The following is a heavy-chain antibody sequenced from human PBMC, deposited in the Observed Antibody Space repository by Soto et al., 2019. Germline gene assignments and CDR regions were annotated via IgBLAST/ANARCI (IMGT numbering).Heavy chain of an antibody. Sequence: AILSLTYTVSGYSVSSGSDWSWVRQPPGKGPEWIASIYHVGTTFYNPSLKSRITISVDTSNNQFSLKLTSVTAADTAVYYCARVHVMVVAGSTFDYWGHGTLVTVSS. V-gene: IGHV4-38-2*02. CDR1: GYSVSSGSD. J-gene: IGHJ4*01. CDR2: IYHVGTT. CDR3: ARVHVMVVAGSTFDY. D-gene: IGHD6-19*01.